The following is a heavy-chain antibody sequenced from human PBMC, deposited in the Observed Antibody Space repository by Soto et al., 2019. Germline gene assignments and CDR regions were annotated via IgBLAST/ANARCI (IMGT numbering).Heavy chain of an antibody. Sequence: QLQLQESGPRLVKPSETLSLTCTVSGGFISSSTYYWGWIRQPPGKGLEWIGSIYYSGSTYYNPSLKSRVTISVDTSKNQFSLKLRSASAADTAVYYCARLGNSYGQRSFDYWGQGILVTVSS. D-gene: IGHD5-18*01. CDR3: ARLGNSYGQRSFDY. CDR2: IYYSGST. CDR1: GGFISSSTYY. V-gene: IGHV4-39*01. J-gene: IGHJ4*02.